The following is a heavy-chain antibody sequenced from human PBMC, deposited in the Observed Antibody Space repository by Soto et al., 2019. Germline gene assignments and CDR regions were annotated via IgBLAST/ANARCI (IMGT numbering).Heavy chain of an antibody. V-gene: IGHV4-61*01. CDR1: GGSVSSGSYY. J-gene: IGHJ5*02. D-gene: IGHD6-6*01. Sequence: SETLSLTCTVSGGSVSSGSYYWSWIRQPPGKGLEWIGYIYYSGSTNHNPSLKSRVTISVDTSKNQFSLKLSSVTAADTAVYYCARESVQLVRGDWFDPWGQGTLVTVSS. CDR3: ARESVQLVRGDWFDP. CDR2: IYYSGST.